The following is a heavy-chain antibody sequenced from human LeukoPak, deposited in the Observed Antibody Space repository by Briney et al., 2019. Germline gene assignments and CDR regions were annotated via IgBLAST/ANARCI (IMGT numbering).Heavy chain of an antibody. CDR3: ARAVREGGGYYFDY. D-gene: IGHD4-17*01. CDR2: INPNSGGT. J-gene: IGHJ4*02. CDR1: GYTFTGYY. Sequence: ASVKVSCKASGYTFTGYYMHWVRQAPGQALEWMGWINPNSGGTNYAQKFQGRVTMTRDTSISTAYMELSRLRSDDTAVYYCARAVREGGGYYFDYWGQGTLVTASS. V-gene: IGHV1-2*02.